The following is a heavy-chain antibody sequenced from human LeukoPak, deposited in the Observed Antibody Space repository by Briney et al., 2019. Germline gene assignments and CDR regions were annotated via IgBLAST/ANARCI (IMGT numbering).Heavy chain of an antibody. CDR3: ARDRGRYFDH. Sequence: SETLSLTCTVSGGSITNFYWSWIRQPPGKRPEWIGYIYASGSTNYNPSLRGRVTISIDTSKNQFSLRLNSVTAADTAVYYCARDRGRYFDHWGRGTLVTVSS. V-gene: IGHV4-59*01. D-gene: IGHD3-10*01. CDR1: GGSITNFY. CDR2: IYASGST. J-gene: IGHJ4*02.